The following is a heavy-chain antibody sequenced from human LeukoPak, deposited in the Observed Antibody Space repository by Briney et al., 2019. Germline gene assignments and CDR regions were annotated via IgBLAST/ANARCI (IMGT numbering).Heavy chain of an antibody. J-gene: IGHJ5*02. CDR3: ARRPTSRGTWFDP. Sequence: SETLSLTCTVSGGSISSGGYYWSWIRQHPGKGLEWIGYIYYSGSTNYNPSLKSRVTISVDTSKNQFSLKLSSVTAADTAVYYCARRPTSRGTWFDPWGQGTLVTVSS. V-gene: IGHV4-61*08. CDR1: GGSISSGGYY. CDR2: IYYSGST.